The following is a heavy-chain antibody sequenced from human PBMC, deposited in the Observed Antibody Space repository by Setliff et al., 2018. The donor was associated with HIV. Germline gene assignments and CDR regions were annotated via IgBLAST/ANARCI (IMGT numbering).Heavy chain of an antibody. V-gene: IGHV3-48*03. CDR2: ISIGSGGAI. CDR1: GFTFRNYK. J-gene: IGHJ4*02. CDR3: ARDFRDYVGKFDY. Sequence: GGSLRLSCAASGFTFRNYKFNWVRQAPGRGLEWVSSISIGSGGAIDYADSVQGRFTISRDNSKNSLYLQMNSLRVEDTAVYYCARDFRDYVGKFDYWGQGTLVTVSS. D-gene: IGHD1-26*01.